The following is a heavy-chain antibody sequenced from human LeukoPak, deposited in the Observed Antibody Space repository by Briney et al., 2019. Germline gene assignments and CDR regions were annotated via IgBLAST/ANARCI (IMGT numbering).Heavy chain of an antibody. V-gene: IGHV4-59*01. Sequence: SETLSLTCTVSGGSISSYYWSWIRQPPGKGLEWIGYIYYSGSTNYNPSLKSRVTISVDTSKNQFSLKLSSVTAADTAVYYCARGRARGIVVVPAATFDYWGQGTLVTVSS. CDR3: ARGRARGIVVVPAATFDY. J-gene: IGHJ4*02. D-gene: IGHD2-2*01. CDR1: GGSISSYY. CDR2: IYYSGST.